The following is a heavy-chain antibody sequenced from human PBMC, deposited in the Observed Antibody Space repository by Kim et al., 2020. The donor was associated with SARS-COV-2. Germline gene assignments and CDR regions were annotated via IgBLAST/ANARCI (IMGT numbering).Heavy chain of an antibody. Sequence: GGSLRLSCAASGFTFSSYSMNWVRQAPGKGLEWVSSISSSSYIYYADSVKGRFTISRDNAKNSLYLQMNSLRAEDTAVYYCASLYGLGSYYKFPHYYYFGMDVWGPGTTLTVSS. CDR3: ASLYGLGSYYKFPHYYYFGMDV. V-gene: IGHV3-21*04. J-gene: IGHJ6*01. D-gene: IGHD3-10*01. CDR2: ISSSSYI. CDR1: GFTFSSYS.